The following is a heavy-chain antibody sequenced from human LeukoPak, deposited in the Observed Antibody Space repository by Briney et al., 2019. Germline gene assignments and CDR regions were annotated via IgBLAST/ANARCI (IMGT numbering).Heavy chain of an antibody. D-gene: IGHD3-16*02. Sequence: SETLSLTCAVYGGSFSGYYWSWIRQPPGKGLEWIGEINHSGSTNYNPSLKSRVTISVDTSKNQFSLKPSSVTAADTPVYYCARAEIKLYNQRRYYFDYWGQGTLVTVSS. V-gene: IGHV4-34*01. J-gene: IGHJ4*02. CDR2: INHSGST. CDR3: ARAEIKLYNQRRYYFDY. CDR1: GGSFSGYY.